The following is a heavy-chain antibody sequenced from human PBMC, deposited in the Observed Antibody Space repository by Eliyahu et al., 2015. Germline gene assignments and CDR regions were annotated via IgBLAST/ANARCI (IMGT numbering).Heavy chain of an antibody. J-gene: IGHJ4*02. V-gene: IGHV3-66*01. CDR1: GFTVSSNY. CDR2: IYSGGST. CDR3: ARDRWDHYYDSSGPSPSYYFDY. D-gene: IGHD3-22*01. Sequence: EVQLVESGGGLVQPGGSLRLSCAASGFTVSSNYMSWVRQAPGKGLEWVSVIYSGGSTYYADSVKGRFTISRDNSKNTLYLQMNSLRAEDTAVYYCARDRWDHYYDSSGPSPSYYFDYWGQGTLVTVSS.